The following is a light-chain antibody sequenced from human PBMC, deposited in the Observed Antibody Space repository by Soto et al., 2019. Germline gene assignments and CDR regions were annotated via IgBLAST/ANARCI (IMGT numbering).Light chain of an antibody. CDR1: QSISSW. CDR3: QQYNSYPLT. CDR2: KAS. V-gene: IGKV1-5*03. Sequence: DIQMTQSPSYLSASVWDRVTITCRTSQSISSWLAWYQQKPGKAPKLLIYKASSLESGVPSRFSGSGSGTEFTLTISSLQPDDFATYYCQQYNSYPLTFGGGTKVDIK. J-gene: IGKJ4*01.